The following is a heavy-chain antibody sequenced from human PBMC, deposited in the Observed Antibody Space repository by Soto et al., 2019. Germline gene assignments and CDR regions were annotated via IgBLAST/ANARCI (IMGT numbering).Heavy chain of an antibody. Sequence: GGSMMLPCGASGLLSGSYFMHLVRKAPGKGLEWVAVMSYDGSRKYYADSVKGRFTISRDNSKNTLSLEMNSLRAEDTAGYYCARDLYSYGYTDYWGQGTRVNVSA. CDR3: ARDLYSYGYTDY. D-gene: IGHD5-18*01. V-gene: IGHV3-30*03. CDR1: GLLSGSYF. CDR2: MSYDGSRK. J-gene: IGHJ4*02.